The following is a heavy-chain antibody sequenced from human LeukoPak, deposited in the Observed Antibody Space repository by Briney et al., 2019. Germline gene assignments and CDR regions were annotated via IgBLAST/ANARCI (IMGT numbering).Heavy chain of an antibody. D-gene: IGHD1-1*01. CDR2: IGIDSGNT. J-gene: IGHJ4*02. CDR1: GFPFIGYS. V-gene: IGHV3-48*01. Sequence: PGGSLRLSCTASGFPFIGYSMNWVRQAPGKGLEWISYIGIDSGNTKYADSVRGRFTISADKAKNSLHLQMNSLRVEDTAVYYCARDHNYAFDNWGQGTLVSVAS. CDR3: ARDHNYAFDN.